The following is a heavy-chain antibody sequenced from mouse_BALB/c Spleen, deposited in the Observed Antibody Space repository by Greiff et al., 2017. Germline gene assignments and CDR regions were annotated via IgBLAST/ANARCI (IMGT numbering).Heavy chain of an antibody. CDR2: INSNGGST. Sequence: EVKLVESGGGLVQPGGSLKLSCAASGFTFSSYGMSWVRQTPDKRLELVATINSNGGSTYYPDSVKGRFTISRDNAKNTLYLQMSSLKSEDTAMYYCAREEDYGSSYFDYWGQGTTLTVSS. CDR3: AREEDYGSSYFDY. J-gene: IGHJ2*01. V-gene: IGHV5-6-3*01. D-gene: IGHD1-1*01. CDR1: GFTFSSYG.